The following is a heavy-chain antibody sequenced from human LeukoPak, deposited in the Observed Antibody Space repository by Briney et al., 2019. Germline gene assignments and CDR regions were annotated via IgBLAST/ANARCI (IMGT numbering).Heavy chain of an antibody. CDR1: GFTFSSYS. Sequence: GGSLRLSCAASGFTFSSYSMNWVRQAPGKGLEWVSSISSSSSYIYYADSVKGRFTISRGNAKNSLYLQMNSLRAEDTAVYYCARDPPKYSSSWYGDYYYYYMDVWGKGTTVTVSS. CDR2: ISSSSSYI. D-gene: IGHD6-13*01. V-gene: IGHV3-21*01. J-gene: IGHJ6*03. CDR3: ARDPPKYSSSWYGDYYYYYMDV.